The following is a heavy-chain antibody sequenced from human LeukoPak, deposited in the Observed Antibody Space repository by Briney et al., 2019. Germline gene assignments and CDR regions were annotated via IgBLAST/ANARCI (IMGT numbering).Heavy chain of an antibody. V-gene: IGHV1-24*01. CDR3: AAGGIYSLLDY. CDR2: FDPEDGKP. CDR1: GNTLTELS. D-gene: IGHD1-26*01. J-gene: IGHJ4*02. Sequence: ASVKVSCKVSGNTLTELSMHWLRQAPGKGLEWMGGFDPEDGKPIYAQKFQGRVTMTEDSSTDTAYMELSSLISEDTAVYYCAAGGIYSLLDYWGQGTLVTVSS.